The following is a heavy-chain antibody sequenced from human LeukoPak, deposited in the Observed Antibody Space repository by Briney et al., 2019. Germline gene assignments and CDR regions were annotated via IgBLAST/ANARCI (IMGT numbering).Heavy chain of an antibody. CDR1: GFTFRSYS. CDR3: VRVIGSYGDSAY. D-gene: IGHD3-16*01. CDR2: ISSTSSAI. Sequence: GGSLRLSCEASGFTFRSYSMNWVRQAPGKGLECLSYISSTSSAIYYADSLKGRFTLSRDNAKNSLYLKMNSLRDEDTAVYYCVRVIGSYGDSAYWGEGTLVTVSS. J-gene: IGHJ4*02. V-gene: IGHV3-48*02.